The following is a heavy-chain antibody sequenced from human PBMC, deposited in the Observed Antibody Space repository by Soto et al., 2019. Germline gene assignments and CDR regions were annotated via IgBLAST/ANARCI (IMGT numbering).Heavy chain of an antibody. J-gene: IGHJ4*02. D-gene: IGHD1-1*01. CDR1: GYTFSDYY. Sequence: GASVKVSCKASGYTFSDYYIHWVRQAPGQGLGWMGWVNPNSGGTKYAPKFQGGVTMTRDTSITTAYMELSRLRSGDTAVYYCAREPATAKPEGVDFWGQGTLVTVYS. CDR3: AREPATAKPEGVDF. CDR2: VNPNSGGT. V-gene: IGHV1-2*02.